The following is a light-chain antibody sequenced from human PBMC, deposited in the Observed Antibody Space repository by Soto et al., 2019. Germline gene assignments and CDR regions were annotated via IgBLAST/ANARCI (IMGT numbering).Light chain of an antibody. V-gene: IGKV1-5*01. CDR1: QSIGEW. J-gene: IGKJ1*01. CDR2: DAS. Sequence: DIQMTQSPSTLSASVGDRVTITCRASQSIGEWLAWYQQKPGKVPKVLIYDASRLQSGVPSRFSGSGSETEFILTISSLQPDDFATYYCQDYSDNSWTFGQGTKVDIK. CDR3: QDYSDNSWT.